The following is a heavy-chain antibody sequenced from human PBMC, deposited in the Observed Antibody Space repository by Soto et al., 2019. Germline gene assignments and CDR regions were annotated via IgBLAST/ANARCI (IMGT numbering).Heavy chain of an antibody. CDR2: ISSSSSYI. D-gene: IGHD5-12*01. CDR1: GFTFSSYS. Sequence: EVQLVESGGGLVKPGGSLRLSCAASGFTFSSYSMNWVRQAPGKGLEWVSSISSSSSYIYYADSVKGRFTISRDNAKNSLYLQMNSLRAEDTAVYYCASVEMATIWYWGQGTLVTVSS. CDR3: ASVEMATIWY. J-gene: IGHJ4*02. V-gene: IGHV3-21*01.